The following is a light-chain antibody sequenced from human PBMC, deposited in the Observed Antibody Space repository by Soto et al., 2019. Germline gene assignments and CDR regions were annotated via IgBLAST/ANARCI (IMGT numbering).Light chain of an antibody. CDR2: SNN. J-gene: IGLJ2*01. CDR1: SSNIGSNT. CDR3: AAWDDSLNGVV. V-gene: IGLV1-44*01. Sequence: QPVLTQPPSASGTPGQRVTISCSGISSNIGSNTVNWYHQLPGTAPKLLIYSNNQQPSGVPDRFSGSKSGTSASLAISGLQSEDEADYYCAAWDDSLNGVVFGGGTKLTVL.